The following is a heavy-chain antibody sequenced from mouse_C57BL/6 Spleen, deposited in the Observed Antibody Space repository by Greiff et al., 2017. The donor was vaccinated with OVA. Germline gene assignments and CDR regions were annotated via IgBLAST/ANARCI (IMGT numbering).Heavy chain of an antibody. CDR2: IDPETGGT. J-gene: IGHJ1*03. CDR1: GYTFTDYE. CDR3: TRDYGSSHWYFDV. V-gene: IGHV1-15*01. Sequence: VKLVESGAELVRPGASVTLSCKASGYTFTDYEMHWVKQTPVHGLEWIGAIDPETGGTAYNQKFKGKAILTADKSSSTAYMELRSLTSEDSAVYYCTRDYGSSHWYFDVWGTGTTVTVSS. D-gene: IGHD1-1*01.